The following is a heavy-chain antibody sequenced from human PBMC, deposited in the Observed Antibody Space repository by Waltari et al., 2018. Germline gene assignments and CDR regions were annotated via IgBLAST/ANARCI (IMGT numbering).Heavy chain of an antibody. Sequence: QVQLVESGGGVVQPGGSLRLSCAASGFHFRSYGLHRLRPAPGKGLEWVAFIRYDGSNKYYADSVKGRFTISRDNSKNTLYLQMNSLRAEDTAVYYCAKEDWGSYRYPAFDYWGQGTLVTVSS. J-gene: IGHJ4*02. CDR1: GFHFRSYG. D-gene: IGHD3-16*02. CDR2: IRYDGSNK. V-gene: IGHV3-30*02. CDR3: AKEDWGSYRYPAFDY.